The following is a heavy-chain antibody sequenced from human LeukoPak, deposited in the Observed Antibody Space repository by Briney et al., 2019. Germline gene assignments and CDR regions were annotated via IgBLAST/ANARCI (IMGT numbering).Heavy chain of an antibody. V-gene: IGHV3-23*01. J-gene: IGHJ4*02. CDR2: ISGSGDNT. Sequence: GGSLRLSCAASGVTFSSYAMSWVRQAPGKGLEWVSGISGSGDNTYYADSVKGRFTISRDNSKNTLYVQVNSLGTEDTAAYYCAKGSYYDSSGSFYFDYWGQGALVTVSS. CDR3: AKGSYYDSSGSFYFDY. D-gene: IGHD3-22*01. CDR1: GVTFSSYA.